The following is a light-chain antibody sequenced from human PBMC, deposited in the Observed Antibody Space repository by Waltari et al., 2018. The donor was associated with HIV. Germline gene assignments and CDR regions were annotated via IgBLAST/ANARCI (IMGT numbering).Light chain of an antibody. V-gene: IGLV2-14*03. CDR2: DGS. J-gene: IGLJ2*01. CDR1: TSDAGGYNY. Sequence: QSALPQPASVSGSHGQSITLSCTGTTSDAGGYNYVSWYQQHPGKAPKLMIYDGSNRPSGVSNRFSGSKSGNTASLTISGLQAEDEADYYCSSYTSSSALYVVFGGGTKLTVL. CDR3: SSYTSSSALYVV.